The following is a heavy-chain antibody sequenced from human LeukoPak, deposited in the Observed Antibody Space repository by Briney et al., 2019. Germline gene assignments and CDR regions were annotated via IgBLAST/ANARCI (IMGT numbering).Heavy chain of an antibody. J-gene: IGHJ5*01. V-gene: IGHV4-31*06. Sequence: SETLSLTCTVSGDSINNAIYYYNWIRQRPEKGLEWVGHIFYTGNTYYQPSLARRLTMSVDTSEKQFTLNLASVSAADTVIYRFQRGRVDCTSGVCTKYLFDSWGHGTLVTVSS. CDR1: GDSINNAIYY. D-gene: IGHD2-8*01. CDR2: IFYTGNT. CDR3: QRGRVDCTSGVCTKYLFDS.